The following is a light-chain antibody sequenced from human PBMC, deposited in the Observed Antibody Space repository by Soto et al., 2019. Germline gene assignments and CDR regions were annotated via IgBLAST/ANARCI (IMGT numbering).Light chain of an antibody. CDR2: EAS. Sequence: DLQMTQSPSTLSASVGDSVTITCRASQSISGSLAWYQQKPGKAPKLLIYEASNLKSGVPSRFSGSGSGTEYTLTISSLQPDDSASYYCQQYNVYWTFGQGTRVEIK. CDR1: QSISGS. CDR3: QQYNVYWT. V-gene: IGKV1-5*03. J-gene: IGKJ1*01.